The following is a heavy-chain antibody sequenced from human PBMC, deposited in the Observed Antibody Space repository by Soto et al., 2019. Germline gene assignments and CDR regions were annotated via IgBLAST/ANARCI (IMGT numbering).Heavy chain of an antibody. CDR3: ARDGDQWDQRFCDN. Sequence: QVQLVQSAPELTKPGASVKVSCRVSGHISGHYGISWVRLRAGQGLEWMGWISAHRGHTNYAHKFRGRVTMTTDPSTATVSMELTNLLSDATAVSFCARDGDQWDQRFCDNWGQGTLVTVSS. D-gene: IGHD1-26*01. J-gene: IGHJ4*02. CDR1: GHISGHYG. V-gene: IGHV1-18*01. CDR2: ISAHRGHT.